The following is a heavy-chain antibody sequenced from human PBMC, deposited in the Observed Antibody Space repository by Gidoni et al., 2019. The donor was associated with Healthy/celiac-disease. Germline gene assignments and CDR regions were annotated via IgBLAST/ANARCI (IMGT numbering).Heavy chain of an antibody. CDR2: ISGSGGST. V-gene: IGHV3-23*01. D-gene: IGHD7-27*01. CDR3: AKDSNTVVRTLRNWGVDY. CDR1: GFPFSRYA. J-gene: IGHJ4*02. Sequence: EVQLLESGGGLVQPGGSLRLSCAASGFPFSRYAMSWVRQAPGKGLEWVSAISGSGGSTYYADSVKGRFTISRDNSKNTLYLQMNSLRAEDTAVYYCAKDSNTVVRTLRNWGVDYWGQGTLVTVSS.